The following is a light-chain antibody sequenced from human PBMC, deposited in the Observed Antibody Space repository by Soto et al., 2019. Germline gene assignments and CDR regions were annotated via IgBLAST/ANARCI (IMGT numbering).Light chain of an antibody. Sequence: QSALTQPASVSVSPGQSITSSCTGTSSDVVSYNYVSWYQQHPGKAPKLMIYDVNNRPSGVSNRFSGSKSGNTASLTISGLQAEDEADYYCSSYTGSSTLSVFGTGTKLTVL. CDR2: DVN. V-gene: IGLV2-14*01. J-gene: IGLJ1*01. CDR1: SSDVVSYNY. CDR3: SSYTGSSTLSV.